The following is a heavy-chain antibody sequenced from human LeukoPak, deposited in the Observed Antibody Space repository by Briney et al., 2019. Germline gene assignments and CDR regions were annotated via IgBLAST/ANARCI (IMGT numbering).Heavy chain of an antibody. CDR2: ISYSGST. J-gene: IGHJ4*02. D-gene: IGHD5-12*01. CDR1: GGSISSRSNY. V-gene: IGHV4-39*01. Sequence: SESLSLTCTVSGGSISSRSNYWGWIRQPPGKGLEWIGSISYSGSTYYNPSLKSRVTISVDTSKSQFSLKLSSVTAADTAVYYCARWGYSWYYFDYWGQGTLVTVSS. CDR3: ARWGYSWYYFDY.